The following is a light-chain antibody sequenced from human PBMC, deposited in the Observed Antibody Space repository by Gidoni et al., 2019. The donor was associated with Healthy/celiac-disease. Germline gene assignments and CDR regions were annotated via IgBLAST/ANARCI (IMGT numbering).Light chain of an antibody. CDR1: QSISSW. CDR3: QQYNSYKT. J-gene: IGKJ1*01. CDR2: AAS. V-gene: IGKV1-5*01. Sequence: IQMTQSPSTLSASVGDRVTITCRASQSISSWLAWYQQKPGKAPKLLIYAASSLESGVPSRFSSSGSGTEFTLTISSLQPDDFATYYSQQYNSYKTFGQGTKVEIK.